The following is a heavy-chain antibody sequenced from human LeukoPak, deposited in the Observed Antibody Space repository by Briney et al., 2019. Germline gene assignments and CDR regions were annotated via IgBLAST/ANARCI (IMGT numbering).Heavy chain of an antibody. D-gene: IGHD7-27*01. CDR3: ATGGALRGYWGH. J-gene: IGHJ4*02. CDR1: GFTFSEST. V-gene: IGHV3-7*01. CDR2: MKEDGSEK. Sequence: GGSLRPSCVVSGFTFSESTMTWVRKAPGKGLERVAKMKEDGSEKYYVDSVKGRFTISRDNTRNSLYLQMNSLRADDTAMYYCATGGALRGYWGHWGRGTLVTVSS.